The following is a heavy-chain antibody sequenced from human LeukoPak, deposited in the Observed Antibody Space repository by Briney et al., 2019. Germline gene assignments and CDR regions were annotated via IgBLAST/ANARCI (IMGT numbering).Heavy chain of an antibody. CDR2: INPNSGGT. CDR3: AREEVVVTAFFY. Sequence: ASVKVSCKASGYTFTGYYLHWVRQATGHPPEWLGWINPNSGGTNYAQKFQGRVTMTRDTSISTAYMELSRLRSDDTAVYYCAREEVVVTAFFYWGQGTLVTASS. J-gene: IGHJ4*02. CDR1: GYTFTGYY. D-gene: IGHD2-21*02. V-gene: IGHV1-2*02.